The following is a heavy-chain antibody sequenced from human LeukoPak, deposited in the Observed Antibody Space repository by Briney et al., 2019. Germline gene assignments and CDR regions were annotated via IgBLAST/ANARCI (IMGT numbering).Heavy chain of an antibody. J-gene: IGHJ4*02. CDR2: IGSSGTYI. D-gene: IGHD1-26*01. Sequence: PGGSLRLSCAASGFSFSSYSMNWVRQAPGKGLEWVSSIGSSGTYIYYADSVKGRFTISRDNAKNSLYLQMNSLRAEDTAVYYCARDLVGATTGDYWGQGTLVTVSS. CDR3: ARDLVGATTGDY. CDR1: GFSFSSYS. V-gene: IGHV3-21*01.